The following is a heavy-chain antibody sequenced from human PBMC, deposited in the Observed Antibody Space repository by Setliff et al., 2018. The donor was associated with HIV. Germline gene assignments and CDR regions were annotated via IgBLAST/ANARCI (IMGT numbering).Heavy chain of an antibody. V-gene: IGHV4-39*01. CDR1: GVSISGSSYF. Sequence: SETLSLTCTVSGVSISGSSYFLAWIRQPPGRGLEWIGSIAYSGSTSYNPSLASRVTMSVDTSKNQFSLRLSSVTAADRAVDYCARGPSGSYWGGFYYYYMDVWGQGTTVTVSS. D-gene: IGHD1-26*01. CDR2: IAYSGST. CDR3: ARGPSGSYWGGFYYYYMDV. J-gene: IGHJ6*03.